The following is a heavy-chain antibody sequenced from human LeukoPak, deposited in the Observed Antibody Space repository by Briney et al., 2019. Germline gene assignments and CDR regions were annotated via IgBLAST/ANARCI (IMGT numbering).Heavy chain of an antibody. D-gene: IGHD3-22*01. J-gene: IGHJ4*02. CDR3: VRDWGYDSSGYWQKYFDT. Sequence: PGGSLRLSCATSGFTFTTFWMHWVRQAPGKGLVWVSRINHDGSNTNYADSAKGRFTISRDNAKNTVYLQMNSLRAEDTAVYYCVRDWGYDSSGYWQKYFDTWGQGTLVTVSS. CDR1: GFTFTTFW. CDR2: INHDGSNT. V-gene: IGHV3-74*01.